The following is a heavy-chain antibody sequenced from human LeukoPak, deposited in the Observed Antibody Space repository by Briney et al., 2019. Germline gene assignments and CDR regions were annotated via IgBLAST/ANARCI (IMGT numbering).Heavy chain of an antibody. CDR1: GFTFSSYW. J-gene: IGHJ3*02. CDR2: IKQDGSEK. V-gene: IGHV3-7*01. Sequence: GGSLRLSCAASGFTFSSYWMSWVRQAPGKGLEWVANIKQDGSEKYYVDSVKGRFTISRDNAKNLLYLQMNSLRAEDTAVYYCARDGPGGYSYGLGAFDIWGQGTMVTVSS. CDR3: ARDGPGGYSYGLGAFDI. D-gene: IGHD5-18*01.